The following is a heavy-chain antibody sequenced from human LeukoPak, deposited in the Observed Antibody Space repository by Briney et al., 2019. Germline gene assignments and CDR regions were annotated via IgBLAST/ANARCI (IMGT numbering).Heavy chain of an antibody. Sequence: PSETLSLTCTVSGGSISSGSYYWSWIRQPAGKGLEWIGRIYTSGSTNYNPSLKSRVTISVDTSNNQFSLELSSVTAADTAVYYCARAIGDYGSGPGAFDIWGQGTMVTVSS. CDR3: ARAIGDYGSGPGAFDI. J-gene: IGHJ3*02. CDR2: IYTSGST. D-gene: IGHD3-10*01. CDR1: GGSISSGSYY. V-gene: IGHV4-61*02.